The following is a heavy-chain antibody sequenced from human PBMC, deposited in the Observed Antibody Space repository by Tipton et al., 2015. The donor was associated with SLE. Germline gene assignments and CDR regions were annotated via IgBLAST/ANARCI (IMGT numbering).Heavy chain of an antibody. Sequence: LRLSCTASGGSISSSSYYWGWIRQPPGKGLEWIGSIYYSGSTYYNPSLKSRVTISVDTSKNQFSLKLSSVTAADTAVYYCARDLIRAGYFDYWGQGTLVTVSS. CDR3: ARDLIRAGYFDY. CDR2: IYYSGST. J-gene: IGHJ4*02. D-gene: IGHD3-10*01. CDR1: GGSISSSSYY. V-gene: IGHV4-39*07.